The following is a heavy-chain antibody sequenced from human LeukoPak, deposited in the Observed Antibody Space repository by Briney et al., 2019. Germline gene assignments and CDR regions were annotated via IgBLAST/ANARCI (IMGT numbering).Heavy chain of an antibody. Sequence: GGSLRLSCAASGFTFTNAYMSWVRQAPGEGLEWVGRIKSNVDGGTTDYAAPVKGRFFISRDDSRNTLYLHMNSLKTEDTAVYYCTTDAGYSSSWYNDWGQGTLVIVAS. V-gene: IGHV3-15*01. CDR2: IKSNVDGGTT. CDR1: GFTFTNAY. D-gene: IGHD6-13*01. CDR3: TTDAGYSSSWYND. J-gene: IGHJ4*02.